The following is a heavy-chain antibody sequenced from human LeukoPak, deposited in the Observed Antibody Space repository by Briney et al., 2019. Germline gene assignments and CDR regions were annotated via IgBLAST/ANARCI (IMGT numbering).Heavy chain of an antibody. CDR2: IYYTGST. CDR1: GGSISGYY. J-gene: IGHJ4*02. CDR3: AREGPMFDSGSYSKSLGY. Sequence: SETLSLTRTVSGGSISGYYWSWIRQPPAKGLEWMGYIYYTGSTYYNPSLTSRVTISVDTSNNQFPLKVNSVTAADTAVYYCAREGPMFDSGSYSKSLGYWGQGILVTVSS. D-gene: IGHD3-10*01. V-gene: IGHV4-59*12.